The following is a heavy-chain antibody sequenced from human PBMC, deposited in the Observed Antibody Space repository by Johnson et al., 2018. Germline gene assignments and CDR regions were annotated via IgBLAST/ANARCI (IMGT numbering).Heavy chain of an antibody. D-gene: IGHD6-6*01. CDR3: AGSRSQRSPENYCDYYGIDV. CDR1: GFTFSSYG. Sequence: QVQLLETGGGVVQPGRSLRLSCAASGFTFSSYGMHWVRQAPGKVLEWVAVIWYDGSNKYYADSVKGRFTISRDNSKNTRYLQLNSLRAEGTAVYSCAGSRSQRSPENYCDYYGIDVWGQGTTVTVSS. J-gene: IGHJ6*02. CDR2: IWYDGSNK. V-gene: IGHV3-33*01.